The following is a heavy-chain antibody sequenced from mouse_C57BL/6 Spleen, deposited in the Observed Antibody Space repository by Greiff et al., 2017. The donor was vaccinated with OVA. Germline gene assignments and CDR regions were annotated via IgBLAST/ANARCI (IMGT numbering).Heavy chain of an antibody. CDR2: IHPNSGST. Sequence: QVQLQQPGAELVKPGASVKLSCKASGYTFTSYWMHWVKQRPGQGLEWIGMIHPNSGSTNYNEKFKSKATLTVDKSSSTAYMQLSSLTSEDSAVYYCARGDYYGSRRDYAMDYWGQGTSVTVSS. J-gene: IGHJ4*01. D-gene: IGHD1-1*01. CDR1: GYTFTSYW. CDR3: ARGDYYGSRRDYAMDY. V-gene: IGHV1-64*01.